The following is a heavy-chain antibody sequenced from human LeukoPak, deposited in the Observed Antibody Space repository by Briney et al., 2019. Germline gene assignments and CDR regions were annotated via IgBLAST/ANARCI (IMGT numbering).Heavy chain of an antibody. CDR1: GGSISSYY. CDR3: ARADYDFWSGYSAFDY. Sequence: SETLSLTCTVSGGSISSYYWSWIRQPPGKGLEWIGYIYYSGSINYNPSLKSRVTISVDTSKNQFSLKLSSVTAADTAVYYCARADYDFWSGYSAFDYWGQGTLVTVSS. J-gene: IGHJ4*02. CDR2: IYYSGSI. D-gene: IGHD3-3*01. V-gene: IGHV4-59*01.